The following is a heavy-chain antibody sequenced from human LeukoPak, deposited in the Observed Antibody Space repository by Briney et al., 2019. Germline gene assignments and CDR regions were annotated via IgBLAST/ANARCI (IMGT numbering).Heavy chain of an antibody. CDR1: GGSISSSSYY. J-gene: IGHJ6*02. CDR2: IYYSGST. CDR3: ARTTYYYYAMDV. V-gene: IGHV4-39*07. Sequence: PSETLSLTCTVSGGSISSSSYYWGWIRQPPGKGLEWIGSIYYSGSTYYNPSLKSRVTISVDTSKNQFSLNLSSVTAADAAVYFCARTTYYYYAMDVWGQGTTVTVSS. D-gene: IGHD1-1*01.